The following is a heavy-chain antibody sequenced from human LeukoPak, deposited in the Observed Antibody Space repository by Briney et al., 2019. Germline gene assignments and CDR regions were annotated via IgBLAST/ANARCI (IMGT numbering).Heavy chain of an antibody. CDR2: INRGGGST. CDR1: GFSFSDYA. V-gene: IGHV3-23*01. Sequence: GGSLRLSCAASGFSFSDYAMNWVRQAPGKGLEWVSTINRGGGSTYYADSVKGRFTISRDNAKNSLYLQMNSLRAEDTAVYYYARDHHRRLYDNQARDTFDIWGQGTLVTVSS. D-gene: IGHD3-22*01. J-gene: IGHJ3*02. CDR3: ARDHHRRLYDNQARDTFDI.